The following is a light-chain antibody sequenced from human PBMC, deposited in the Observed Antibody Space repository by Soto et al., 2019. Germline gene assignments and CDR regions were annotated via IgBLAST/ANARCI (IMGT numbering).Light chain of an antibody. CDR1: QSINNW. J-gene: IGKJ1*01. CDR2: KAS. CDR3: QQYESFPRT. Sequence: DIQMTQSPSTLSASVGDRVTITCRASQSINNWLAWYQQKPGKAPKLFIFKASTLESGVPSRFSGSGSGTEFTLSISRLQADEFATYFCQQYESFPRTFGQGTKVEIK. V-gene: IGKV1-5*03.